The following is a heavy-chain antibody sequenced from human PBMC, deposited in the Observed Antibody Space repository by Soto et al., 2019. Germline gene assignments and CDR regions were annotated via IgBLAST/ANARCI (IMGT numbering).Heavy chain of an antibody. J-gene: IGHJ3*02. CDR1: GGSISSYY. CDR2: IYYSGST. D-gene: IGHD1-1*01. Sequence: SEILSLTYTVGGGSISSYYWSWIRQPPGKGLEWIGYIYYSGSTNYNPSLKSRVTISVDTSKNQFSLKLSSVTAADTAVYYCARHGRWHDLDIWGQGTMVTVSS. CDR3: ARHGRWHDLDI. V-gene: IGHV4-59*08.